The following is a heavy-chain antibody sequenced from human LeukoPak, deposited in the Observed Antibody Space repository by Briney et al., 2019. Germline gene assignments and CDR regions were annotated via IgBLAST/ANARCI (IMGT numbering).Heavy chain of an antibody. V-gene: IGHV3-53*01. CDR2: IYSGGST. D-gene: IGHD3-16*01. CDR1: GFTVNSNY. J-gene: IGHJ3*02. Sequence: GGSLRLSCAASGFTVNSNYMSWVRQAPGKGLEWVSVIYSGGSTYYANSVKGRFTISRDNSKNTLYLQMNSLRAEDTAVYYCAKGGYSHWGSAFDMWGQGTMVTVSS. CDR3: AKGGYSHWGSAFDM.